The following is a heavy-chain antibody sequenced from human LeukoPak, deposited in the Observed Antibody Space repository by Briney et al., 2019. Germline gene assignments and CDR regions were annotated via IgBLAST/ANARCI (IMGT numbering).Heavy chain of an antibody. D-gene: IGHD3-16*02. CDR3: TTEYYDYVWGSYPYYFDY. CDR2: IKSKTDGGTT. J-gene: IGHJ4*02. V-gene: IGHV3-15*01. Sequence: GGSLRLSCAASGFTFSNAWMSWVRQAPGKGLGWVGRIKSKTDGGTTDYAAPVKGRFTISRDDSKNTLYLQMNSLKTEDTAVYYCTTEYYDYVWGSYPYYFDYWGQGTLVTVSS. CDR1: GFTFSNAW.